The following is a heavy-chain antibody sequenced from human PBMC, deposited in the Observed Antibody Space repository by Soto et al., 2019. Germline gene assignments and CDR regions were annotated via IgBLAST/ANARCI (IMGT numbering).Heavy chain of an antibody. CDR1: GFTVSSTY. CDR2: IYSGGST. D-gene: IGHD5-18*01. CDR3: ARSGYSYGPFDY. V-gene: IGHV3-53*01. J-gene: IGHJ4*02. Sequence: GSLRLSCAASGFTVSSTYMSWVRQAPGKGLEWVSVIYSGGSTYYADSVKGRFTISRDNSKNTLYLQMNSLRAEDTAVYYCARSGYSYGPFDYWGQGTLVNVSS.